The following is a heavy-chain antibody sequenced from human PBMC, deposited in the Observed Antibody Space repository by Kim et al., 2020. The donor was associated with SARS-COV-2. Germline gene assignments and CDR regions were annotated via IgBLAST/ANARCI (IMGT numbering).Heavy chain of an antibody. CDR1: GYTFTSYA. CDR2: INTNTGNP. Sequence: ASVKVSCKASGYTFTSYAMNWVRQAPGQGLEWMGWINTNTGNPTYAQGFTGRFVFSLDTSVSTAYLQISSLKAEDTAVYYCARDLRPRPPLEWLIDAFDIWGQGTMVTVSS. D-gene: IGHD3-3*01. CDR3: ARDLRPRPPLEWLIDAFDI. V-gene: IGHV7-4-1*02. J-gene: IGHJ3*02.